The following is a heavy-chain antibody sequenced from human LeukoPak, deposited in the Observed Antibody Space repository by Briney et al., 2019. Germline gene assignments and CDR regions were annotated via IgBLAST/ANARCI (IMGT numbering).Heavy chain of an antibody. V-gene: IGHV4-59*08. CDR2: IYYSGST. CDR3: ARAYSSSWYLNWFDP. CDR1: GGSISSYY. J-gene: IGHJ5*02. Sequence: MSSETLSLTCTVSGGSISSYYWSWIRQPPGKGLEWIGYIYYSGSTNYNPSLKSRVTISVDTSKNQFSLKLSSVTAADTAIYYCARAYSSSWYLNWFDPWGQGTLVTVSS. D-gene: IGHD6-13*01.